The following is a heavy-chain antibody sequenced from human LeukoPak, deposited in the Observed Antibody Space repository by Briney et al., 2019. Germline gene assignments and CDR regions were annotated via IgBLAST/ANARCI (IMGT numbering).Heavy chain of an antibody. J-gene: IGHJ4*02. CDR3: ANWGGTY. Sequence: PGGSLRLSCEASGFTFSSHSMNWVRQAPGKGLEWVSTISDSSGSTHYADSVKGRFTISRDNSKNTLYLQMHSLRAEDSAVYYCANWGGTYWGQGTLVTVSS. CDR1: GFTFSSHS. CDR2: ISDSSGST. D-gene: IGHD7-27*01. V-gene: IGHV3-23*01.